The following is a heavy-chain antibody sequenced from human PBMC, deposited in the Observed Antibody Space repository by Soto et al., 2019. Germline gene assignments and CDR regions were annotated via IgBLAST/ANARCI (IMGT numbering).Heavy chain of an antibody. V-gene: IGHV3-74*03. D-gene: IGHD3-10*01. CDR3: ARDGSMVRERWFDP. J-gene: IGHJ5*02. CDR1: GFTFIGYW. Sequence: EVQLVESGGGVVQPGGSLRLSCAASGFTFIGYWMHWVRQGPGKGLVWVARINNDGIDTTYADSVKGRFTISRDNTNNMVYLEMNSLRADDTAVYYCARDGSMVRERWFDPWGQGTLVTVCS. CDR2: INNDGIDT.